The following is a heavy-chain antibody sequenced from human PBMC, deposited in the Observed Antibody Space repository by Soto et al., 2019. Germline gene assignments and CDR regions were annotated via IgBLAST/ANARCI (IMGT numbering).Heavy chain of an antibody. Sequence: GGSLRLSCAASGFTFDDYAMHWVRQAPGKGLEWVSGISWNSGSIGYADSVKGRFTISRDNAKNSMYLQMNSLRANDTALYYCAKLPYYYDSSGNYAAFDIWGHGTMVTVSS. CDR3: AKLPYYYDSSGNYAAFDI. CDR2: ISWNSGSI. J-gene: IGHJ3*02. CDR1: GFTFDDYA. V-gene: IGHV3-9*01. D-gene: IGHD3-22*01.